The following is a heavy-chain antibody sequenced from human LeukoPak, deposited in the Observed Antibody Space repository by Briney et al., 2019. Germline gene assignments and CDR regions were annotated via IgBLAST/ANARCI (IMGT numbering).Heavy chain of an antibody. D-gene: IGHD6-19*01. J-gene: IGHJ3*02. CDR1: GFSFRSYW. CDR2: ITSNGNTT. V-gene: IGHV3-74*01. CDR3: ARDSSGWNAFDI. Sequence: GGSLRLSCAASGFSFRSYWMHWVRQAPGKGLEWVSRITSNGNTTNYADSVKGRFTISRDNSKNTLYLQMNSLRAEDTAVYYCARDSSGWNAFDIWGQGTMVTVSS.